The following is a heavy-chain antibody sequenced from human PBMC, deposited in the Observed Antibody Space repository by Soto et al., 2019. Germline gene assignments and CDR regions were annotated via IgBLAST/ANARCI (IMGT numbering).Heavy chain of an antibody. Sequence: QVQLVQSGAEVKKPGSSVKVSCKASGGTFSSYSINWVRQAPGQGLEWMGEIIPIFGTANYAQKFQGRVTITADESTSTAYIELSSLSSEDTAVYYCARAGGRHSGGIEYWGQGTLVNVSS. V-gene: IGHV1-69*01. CDR2: IIPIFGTA. D-gene: IGHD1-26*01. J-gene: IGHJ4*02. CDR1: GGTFSSYS. CDR3: ARAGGRHSGGIEY.